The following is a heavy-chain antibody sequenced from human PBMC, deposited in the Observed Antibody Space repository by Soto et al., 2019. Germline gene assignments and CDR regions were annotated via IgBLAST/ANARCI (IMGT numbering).Heavy chain of an antibody. CDR3: AHRIAAPGRTLDY. J-gene: IGHJ4*02. CDR2: IDGTGEK. V-gene: IGHV2-5*01. Sequence: QITLKESGPALVRPPQTLTLTCTVSGSSLRTDALGVACIRQSPGKALEWLGIIDGTGEKRYKPSLQTRLTITRDTSKTRVVLTMTDMAALDAATYFWAHRIAAPGRTLDYWGQGVLVTVSS. D-gene: IGHD6-13*01. CDR1: GSSLRTDALG.